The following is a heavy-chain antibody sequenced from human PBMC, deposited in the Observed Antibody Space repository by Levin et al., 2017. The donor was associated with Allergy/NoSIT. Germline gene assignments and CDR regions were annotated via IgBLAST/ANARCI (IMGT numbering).Heavy chain of an antibody. CDR1: GGSISSTSYY. Sequence: SQTLSLPCTVSGGSISSTSYYWGWIRQPPGKGLEWIGSIYYRGTTSYNPSLKSRVTISVDTSKNQFFLKLNSVTAADTAVYYCARGTTRASWNWFDPWGQGTLVTVSS. CDR2: IYYRGTT. D-gene: IGHD4-11*01. CDR3: ARGTTRASWNWFDP. J-gene: IGHJ5*02. V-gene: IGHV4-39*07.